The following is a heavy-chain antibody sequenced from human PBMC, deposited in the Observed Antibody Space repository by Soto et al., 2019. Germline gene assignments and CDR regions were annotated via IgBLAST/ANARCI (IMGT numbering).Heavy chain of an antibody. CDR1: GFTFDDYA. CDR2: INWNSATI. D-gene: IGHD6-6*01. Sequence: SLRLSCAASGFTFDDYAMHWVRQAPGKGLEWVSGINWNSATIGYADSVKGRFTISRDNAKNSLYLQMNSLTAEDTALYYCARVGQGKQLVHFDYWGQGTLVTVSS. V-gene: IGHV3-9*01. J-gene: IGHJ4*02. CDR3: ARVGQGKQLVHFDY.